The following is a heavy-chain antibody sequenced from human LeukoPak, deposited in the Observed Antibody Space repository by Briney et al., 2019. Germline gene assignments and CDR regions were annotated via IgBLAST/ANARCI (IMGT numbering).Heavy chain of an antibody. V-gene: IGHV2-70*11. D-gene: IGHD6-13*01. CDR2: IDWDDDK. CDR1: GFSLSTSGMC. Sequence: RASGPALVKPTQPLTLTCTFSGFSLSTSGMCVSWIRQPPGKALEWLARIDWDDDKYYSTSLKTRLTISKDTSTNQVVLTMTNMDPVDTATYYCARSIAAAGPAFFDYWGQGTLVTVSS. J-gene: IGHJ4*02. CDR3: ARSIAAAGPAFFDY.